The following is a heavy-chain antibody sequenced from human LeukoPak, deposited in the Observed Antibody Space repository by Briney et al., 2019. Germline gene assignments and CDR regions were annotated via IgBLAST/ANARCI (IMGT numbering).Heavy chain of an antibody. V-gene: IGHV1-2*02. Sequence: GASVKVSCKASGYTFTGYYMHWVRQAPGQGLEWMGWINPNSGGTNYAQKFQGRVTMTRDTSTSTVYMELSSLRSEDTAVYYCAGGGYSGYGIDYWGQGTLVTVSS. J-gene: IGHJ4*02. CDR3: AGGGYSGYGIDY. CDR2: INPNSGGT. CDR1: GYTFTGYY. D-gene: IGHD5-12*01.